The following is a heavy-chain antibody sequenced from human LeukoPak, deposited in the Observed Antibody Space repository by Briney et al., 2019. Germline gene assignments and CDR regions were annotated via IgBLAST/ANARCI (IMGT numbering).Heavy chain of an antibody. CDR1: GFTLITYW. CDR2: INWNGGST. V-gene: IGHV3-20*04. Sequence: AGGSLRLSCAASGFTLITYWMTWVRQAPGKGLEWVSGINWNGGSTGYVDSVKGRFTISRDNAKNSLYLQMNSLRAEDTALYYCARGIDDGDNWFDPWGQGTLVTVSS. J-gene: IGHJ5*02. CDR3: ARGIDDGDNWFDP. D-gene: IGHD1-1*01.